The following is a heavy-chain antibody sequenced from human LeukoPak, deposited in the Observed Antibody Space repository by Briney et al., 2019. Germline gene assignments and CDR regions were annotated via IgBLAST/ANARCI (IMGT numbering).Heavy chain of an antibody. D-gene: IGHD2-2*01. CDR1: GFTFDDYA. CDR2: ISGDGGST. CDR3: ASVYCSSTSCYDEGVDY. Sequence: GGTLRLSCAASGFTFDDYAMHWVRQAPGKGLEWVSLISGDGGSTYYADSVKGRFTISRDNSKNSLYLQTNSLRTEDTALYYCASVYCSSTSCYDEGVDYWGQGTLFTVYS. V-gene: IGHV3-43*02. J-gene: IGHJ4*02.